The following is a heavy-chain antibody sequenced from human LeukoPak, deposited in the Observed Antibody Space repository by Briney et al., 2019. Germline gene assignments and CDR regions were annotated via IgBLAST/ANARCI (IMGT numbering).Heavy chain of an antibody. Sequence: GASVKVSCKASGYTFTGYKMHWVRQAPGQGLEWMGWINPNSGGTNYAQKFQGRVTMTRDTSISTAYMELSRLRSDDTAVYYCARGLIVVRNWFDPWGQGTLVTVSS. CDR1: GYTFTGYK. CDR3: ARGLIVVRNWFDP. V-gene: IGHV1-2*02. J-gene: IGHJ5*02. CDR2: INPNSGGT. D-gene: IGHD3-22*01.